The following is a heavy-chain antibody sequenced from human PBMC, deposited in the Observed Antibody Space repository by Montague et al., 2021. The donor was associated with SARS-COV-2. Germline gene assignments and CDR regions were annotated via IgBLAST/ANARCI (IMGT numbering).Heavy chain of an antibody. J-gene: IGHJ4*02. CDR1: GFSLSSRGVG. CDR2: IDWDDDK. Sequence: PALVKPTQTLTLTCTFSGFSLSSRGVGVSWIRQPPGKALEWLALIDWDDDKYYSTSLKTRLTISKDTSKNQVVLTMTNMDPVDTATYYCARSHYDILTGYYTVFDYWGQGTLVTVSS. CDR3: ARSHYDILTGYYTVFDY. V-gene: IGHV2-70*01. D-gene: IGHD3-9*01.